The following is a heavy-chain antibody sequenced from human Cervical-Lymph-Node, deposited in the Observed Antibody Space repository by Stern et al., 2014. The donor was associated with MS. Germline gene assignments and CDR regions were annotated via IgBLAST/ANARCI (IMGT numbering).Heavy chain of an antibody. CDR2: IAYDGSNK. V-gene: IGHV3-30*18. J-gene: IGHJ4*02. Sequence: VQLVESGGGVVQPGRSLRLSCAASGFTFSSYGMHWVRQAPGKGLEWVAVIAYDGSNKYYADSVKGRFTISRDNSKNTLYLQMNSLRAEDTAVYYCAKAPTGPYYFDYWGQGTLFTVSS. CDR3: AKAPTGPYYFDY. D-gene: IGHD1-1*01. CDR1: GFTFSSYG.